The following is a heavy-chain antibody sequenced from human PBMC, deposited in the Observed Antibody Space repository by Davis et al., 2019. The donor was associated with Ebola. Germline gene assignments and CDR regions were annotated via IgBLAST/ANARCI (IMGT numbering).Heavy chain of an antibody. J-gene: IGHJ4*02. CDR1: GFTLSPTH. Sequence: GESPKPPCPAPGFTLSPTHMNWFRQAPGKGLEWVLCISIRSSPTYYADFAKGRFTISRDNSKNTLYLQMNSLGDEDTAVYYCARQQGGPRNDGYYFDFWGQGTLVTVSS. CDR3: ARQQGGPRNDGYYFDF. V-gene: IGHV3-48*02. D-gene: IGHD1-1*01. CDR2: ISIRSSPT.